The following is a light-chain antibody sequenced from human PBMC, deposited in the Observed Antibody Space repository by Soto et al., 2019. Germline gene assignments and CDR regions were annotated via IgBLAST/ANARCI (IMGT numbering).Light chain of an antibody. J-gene: IGLJ2*01. CDR1: SSDVGAFNY. Sequence: QSALTQPASVSGSPGQSITISCTATSSDVGAFNYVSWYHQLPGKAPKLLIYEVSNRPSGVSNRFSGSKSDNMASLTISGLQAEDEGNYYCSSSTSRKSVVFGGGTKLTVL. CDR2: EVS. V-gene: IGLV2-14*01. CDR3: SSSTSRKSVV.